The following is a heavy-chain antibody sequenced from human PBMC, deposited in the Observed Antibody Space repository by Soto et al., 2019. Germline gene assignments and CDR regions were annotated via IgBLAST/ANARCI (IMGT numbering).Heavy chain of an antibody. Sequence: GGSLRLSCTASGFTFSGYAMTWVRQAPGKGLEWVSAISGSGGTTYYADSVKGRFTISRDNSKNTLYLQMSSLRVDDTAVYYCAKGSVAGTKYYYGMDVWGQGTTVTVSS. V-gene: IGHV3-23*01. CDR2: ISGSGGTT. J-gene: IGHJ6*02. CDR1: GFTFSGYA. D-gene: IGHD6-19*01. CDR3: AKGSVAGTKYYYGMDV.